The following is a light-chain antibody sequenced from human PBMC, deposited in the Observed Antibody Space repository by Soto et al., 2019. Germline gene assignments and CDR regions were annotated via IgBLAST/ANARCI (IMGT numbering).Light chain of an antibody. J-gene: IGKJ1*01. CDR2: QAS. CDR1: QSVSNS. CDR3: QQYNSYRT. Sequence: DIQMTQSPSTLSASVGDRVTITCRASQSVSNSLAWYQQKPGIAPKLLIYQASSLEGGVPSRFSGSGSGTEFTLTISSLQPDDFATYYCQQYNSYRTFGQGTKVEI. V-gene: IGKV1-5*03.